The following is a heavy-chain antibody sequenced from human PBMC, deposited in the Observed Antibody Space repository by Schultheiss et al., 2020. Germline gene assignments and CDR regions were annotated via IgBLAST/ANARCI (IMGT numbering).Heavy chain of an antibody. V-gene: IGHV3-64*01. CDR1: GFTFSSYA. J-gene: IGHJ4*02. Sequence: GESLKISCAASGFTFSSYAMHWVRQAPGKGLEYVSAISSNGGSTYYANSVKGRFTISRDNSKNTLYLQMGSLRAEDMAVYYCARALGYTNLYFDYWGQGTLVTVSS. D-gene: IGHD5-24*01. CDR2: ISSNGGST. CDR3: ARALGYTNLYFDY.